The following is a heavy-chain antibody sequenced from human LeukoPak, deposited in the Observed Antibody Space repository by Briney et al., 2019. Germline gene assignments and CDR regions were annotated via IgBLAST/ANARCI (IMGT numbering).Heavy chain of an antibody. Sequence: ASVKVSCKASGGTFSSYAISWVRQAPGQGLEWMGWINPNSGGTNYAQKFQGWVTMTRDTSISTAYMELSRLRSDDTAVYYCARGYSGYDYFDYWGQGTLVTVSS. V-gene: IGHV1-2*04. D-gene: IGHD5-12*01. CDR1: GGTFSSYA. CDR2: INPNSGGT. CDR3: ARGYSGYDYFDY. J-gene: IGHJ4*02.